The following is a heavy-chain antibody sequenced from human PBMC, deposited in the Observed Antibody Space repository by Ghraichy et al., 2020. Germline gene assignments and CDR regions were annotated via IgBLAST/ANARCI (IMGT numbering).Heavy chain of an antibody. D-gene: IGHD3-10*01. V-gene: IGHV3-7*03. CDR3: GISMDRGALYLYYYGMDV. CDR2: IKQDGREK. J-gene: IGHJ6*02. CDR1: GFTFSSYW. Sequence: GGSLRLSCAASGFTFSSYWMNWVRQGPGKGLEWVANIKQDGREKYYVEYVEGRFTISRDNAKNSLYLQLNSLRAEDTAVYYCGISMDRGALYLYYYGMDVWGHGPTLLVSS.